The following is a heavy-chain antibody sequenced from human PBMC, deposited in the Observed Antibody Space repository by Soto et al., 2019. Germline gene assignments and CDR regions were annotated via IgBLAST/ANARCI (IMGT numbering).Heavy chain of an antibody. D-gene: IGHD1-1*01. CDR2: IKNDGSST. Sequence: EVQLVESGGGLVQPGGSLRLSCAASGFTFNRYWMHWVRQAPGKGLVWVSRIKNDGSSTSYADSVKGRFSISRDNDKNTLYLQMNSLRVEDTAVYYCAKFDDDYYYMDVWGKGTTVTVSS. CDR1: GFTFNRYW. V-gene: IGHV3-74*01. CDR3: AKFDDDYYYMDV. J-gene: IGHJ6*03.